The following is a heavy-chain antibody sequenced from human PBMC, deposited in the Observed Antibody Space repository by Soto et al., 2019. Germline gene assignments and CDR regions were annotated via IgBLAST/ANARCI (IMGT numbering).Heavy chain of an antibody. D-gene: IGHD3-16*01. Sequence: QVQLVESGGGVVHPGRSLRLSCAASGFTLSSYSMHWVRQAPGKGLDWVAAMSDDGTRKYFADSVKGRFTISRDNSKNTLSLQMNSMGAEDSAVYYCARGPSVSNHDDVAYWGQGTVVTVPS. V-gene: IGHV3-30-3*01. CDR1: GFTLSSYS. CDR3: ARGPSVSNHDDVAY. J-gene: IGHJ4*02. CDR2: MSDDGTRK.